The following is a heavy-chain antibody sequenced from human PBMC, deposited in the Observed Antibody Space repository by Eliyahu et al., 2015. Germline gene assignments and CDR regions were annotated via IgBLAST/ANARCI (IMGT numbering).Heavy chain of an antibody. CDR1: GFSLSTSGVG. CDR2: IYWNDDK. V-gene: IGHV2-5*01. J-gene: IGHJ6*02. D-gene: IGHD3-3*01. Sequence: QITLKESGPTLVKPTQTLTLTCTFSGFSLSTSGVGVGWIRQPPGKALEWLALIYWNDDKRYSPSLKSRLTITKDTSKNQVVLTMTNMDPVDTATYYCAHSLVTIFGVVTHYGMDVWGQGTTVTVSS. CDR3: AHSLVTIFGVVTHYGMDV.